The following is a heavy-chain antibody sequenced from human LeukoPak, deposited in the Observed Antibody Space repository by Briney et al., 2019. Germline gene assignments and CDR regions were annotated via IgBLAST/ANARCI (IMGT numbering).Heavy chain of an antibody. CDR1: GYTFTIYG. V-gene: IGHV1-18*04. Sequence: ASVKVSCKASGYTFTIYGITWVRQAPGQGLEWMGWISTHTGDTNYAQKLQARVTMTTDTSTSTAYMELRSLRSDDTAVYYCAGDRRLSVDIAMAPFDYWGQGTLVTVSS. D-gene: IGHD5-18*01. CDR3: AGDRRLSVDIAMAPFDY. CDR2: ISTHTGDT. J-gene: IGHJ4*02.